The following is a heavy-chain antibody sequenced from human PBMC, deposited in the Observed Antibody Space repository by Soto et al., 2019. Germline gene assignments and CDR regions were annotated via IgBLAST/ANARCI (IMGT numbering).Heavy chain of an antibody. D-gene: IGHD1-1*01. J-gene: IGHJ4*02. CDR1: GFTFSDYY. Sequence: GGSLRLSCEGSGFTFSDYYISWIRQAPGKGLEWISYSSNSGTFSRYADSVKGRFSISRDNAKKLLYLQMNSLRAEDTAVYYCARSGDNYNRLEYWGQGTPVTVSS. CDR3: ARSGDNYNRLEY. V-gene: IGHV3-11*06. CDR2: SSNSGTFS.